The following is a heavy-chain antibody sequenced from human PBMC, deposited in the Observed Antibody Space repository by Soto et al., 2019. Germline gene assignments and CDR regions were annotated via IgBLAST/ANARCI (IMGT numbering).Heavy chain of an antibody. CDR2: ISYDGSNK. D-gene: IGHD2-2*01. Sequence: QVQLVESGGGVVQPGRSLRISCAASGFTFSSYAMHWVRQAPGKGLEWVAVISYDGSNKYYADSVKGRFTISRDNSKNTLYLQMNSLRAEDTAVYYCARDRLSYYYYYGMDVWGQGTTVTVSS. CDR3: ARDRLSYYYYYGMDV. J-gene: IGHJ6*02. CDR1: GFTFSSYA. V-gene: IGHV3-30-3*01.